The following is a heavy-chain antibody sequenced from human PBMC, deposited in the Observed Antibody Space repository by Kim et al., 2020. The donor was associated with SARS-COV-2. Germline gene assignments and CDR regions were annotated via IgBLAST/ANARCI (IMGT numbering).Heavy chain of an antibody. V-gene: IGHV3-48*03. J-gene: IGHJ4*02. D-gene: IGHD4-17*01. CDR1: GSTCRGDD. CDR2: SGRRGSTI. CDR3: ARGHDGDQGDYFAY. Sequence: ASGSTCRGDDMTGGSQDQGRGMEWFSDSGRRGSTIESADSVKGRYTISRDNGKKSLYLQMTRLRAEDTAVYYWARGHDGDQGDYFAYWGQGTLVTV.